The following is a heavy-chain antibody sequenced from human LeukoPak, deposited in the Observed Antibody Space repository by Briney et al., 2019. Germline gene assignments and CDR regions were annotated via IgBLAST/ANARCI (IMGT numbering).Heavy chain of an antibody. J-gene: IGHJ6*02. CDR3: ARPLGQGSEYGMDV. Sequence: SETLSLTCAVSGGSISSGGHSWSWIRQPPGKGLEWIGYIYHTGGTNYNPSLKSRVTISVDTSKNQFSLKLTSVTAADTAVYYCARPLGQGSEYGMDVWGQGTTVTVSS. CDR2: IYHTGGT. V-gene: IGHV4-30-2*01. CDR1: GGSISSGGHS. D-gene: IGHD6-25*01.